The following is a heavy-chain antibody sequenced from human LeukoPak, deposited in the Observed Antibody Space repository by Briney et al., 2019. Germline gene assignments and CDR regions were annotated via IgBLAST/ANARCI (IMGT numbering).Heavy chain of an antibody. CDR3: ARDGGGVPAAIQIFDY. Sequence: ASVKVSCKASGYTFTSYYMHWVRQAPGQGLEWMGWINPNSGGTNYAQKFQGRVTLTRDTSISTAYMELSGLRSDDTAVYYCARDGGGVPAAIQIFDYWGQGTLVTVSS. D-gene: IGHD2-2*02. CDR1: GYTFTSYY. J-gene: IGHJ4*02. V-gene: IGHV1-2*02. CDR2: INPNSGGT.